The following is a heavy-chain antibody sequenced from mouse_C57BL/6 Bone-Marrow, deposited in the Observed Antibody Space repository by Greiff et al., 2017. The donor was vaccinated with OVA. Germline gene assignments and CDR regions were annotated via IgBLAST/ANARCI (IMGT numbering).Heavy chain of an antibody. J-gene: IGHJ3*01. CDR1: GYSITSGYY. Sequence: EVKLLESGPGLVKPSQSLSLTCSVTGYSITSGYYWNWIRQFPGNKLEWMGYISYDGSNNYNPSLKNRISITRDTSKNQFFLKLNSVTTGDTATYYCARDPYGYDVGLFAYWGQGTLVTVSA. V-gene: IGHV3-6*01. D-gene: IGHD2-2*01. CDR3: ARDPYGYDVGLFAY. CDR2: ISYDGSN.